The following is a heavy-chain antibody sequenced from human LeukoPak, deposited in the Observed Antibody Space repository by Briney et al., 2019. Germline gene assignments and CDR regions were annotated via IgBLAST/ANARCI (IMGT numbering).Heavy chain of an antibody. Sequence: PGGSLRLSCAASGFTFSPYSMNSVRHAPGKGLEWISYITVSSSTIYYADPVKGRFTISRDNAENLLYLQMNSLRDEDTAVYYCASSNGALDIWGQGTMVTVSS. CDR1: GFTFSPYS. V-gene: IGHV3-48*02. J-gene: IGHJ3*02. D-gene: IGHD2-8*01. CDR2: ITVSSSTI. CDR3: ASSNGALDI.